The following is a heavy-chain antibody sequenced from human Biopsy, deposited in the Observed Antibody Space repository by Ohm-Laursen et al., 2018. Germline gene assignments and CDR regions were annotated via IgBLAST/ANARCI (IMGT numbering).Heavy chain of an antibody. CDR1: GFIFDDYA. CDR2: ISWNSVGI. V-gene: IGHV3-9*01. J-gene: IGHJ3*02. Sequence: SSLRLSCAAFGFIFDDYAMHWVRQAPGKGLEWVSGISWNSVGIGYADSVKGRFTISRDNAKNFLYLQMNNLRPEDTALYYCAKIHCSGGSCYPNAFDMWGHGTRVTVSS. CDR3: AKIHCSGGSCYPNAFDM. D-gene: IGHD2-15*01.